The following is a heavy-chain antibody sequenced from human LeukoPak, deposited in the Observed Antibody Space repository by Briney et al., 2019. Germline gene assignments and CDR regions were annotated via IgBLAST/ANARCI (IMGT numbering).Heavy chain of an antibody. J-gene: IGHJ6*03. V-gene: IGHV4-39*01. CDR2: IYYSGST. CDR3: ARAGRASYYYYMDV. CDR1: GGSISSSSYY. Sequence: SETLSLTCTVSGGSISSSSYYWGWIRQPPGKGLEWIGSIYYSGSTYYNPSLKSRVTISIDTSKNQFSLKLTSVTAADTAVYYCARAGRASYYYYMDVWGKGTTVTISS.